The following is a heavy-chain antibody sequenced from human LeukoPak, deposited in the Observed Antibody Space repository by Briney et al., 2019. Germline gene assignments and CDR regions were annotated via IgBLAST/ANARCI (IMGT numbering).Heavy chain of an antibody. CDR3: ARGSNWLDP. V-gene: IGHV4-59*01. CDR1: GDSINNYY. Sequence: PSETLSLICNVPGDSINNYYWSWVRQPPGKGLEWIGYIYYSGSTNYNPTLKSRVTIPKDPSKKQVALKLTSVTAADTAVYYCARGSNWLDPWGQGTLVTVSS. CDR2: IYYSGST. D-gene: IGHD6-6*01. J-gene: IGHJ5*02.